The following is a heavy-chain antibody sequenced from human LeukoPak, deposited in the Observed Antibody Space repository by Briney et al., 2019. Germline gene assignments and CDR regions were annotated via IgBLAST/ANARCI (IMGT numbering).Heavy chain of an antibody. V-gene: IGHV2-5*02. CDR1: GFSLSTSGVG. J-gene: IGHJ4*02. Sequence: SGPTLVNPTQTLTLTCTFSGFSLSTSGVGVGWIRQPPGKALVWLALIYWDDDKRYSPSLKSRLTITKDTSKNQVVLTMTNMDPVDTATYYCAHFSYYDFWSGYSRFTHFDYWGQGTLVTVSS. CDR2: IYWDDDK. D-gene: IGHD3-3*01. CDR3: AHFSYYDFWSGYSRFTHFDY.